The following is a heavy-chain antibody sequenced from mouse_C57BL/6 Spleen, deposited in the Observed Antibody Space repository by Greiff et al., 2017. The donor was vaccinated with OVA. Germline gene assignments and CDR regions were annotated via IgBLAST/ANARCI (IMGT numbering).Heavy chain of an antibody. V-gene: IGHV3-6*01. CDR2: ISYDGSN. J-gene: IGHJ4*01. CDR3: ARNDYDDGMDY. Sequence: VQLKESGPGLVKPSQSLSLTCSVTGYSITSGYYWNWIRQFPGNKLEWMGYISYDGSNNYNPSLKNRISITRDTSKNQFFLKLNSVTTEDTATYYCARNDYDDGMDYWGQGTSVTVSS. CDR1: GYSITSGYY. D-gene: IGHD2-4*01.